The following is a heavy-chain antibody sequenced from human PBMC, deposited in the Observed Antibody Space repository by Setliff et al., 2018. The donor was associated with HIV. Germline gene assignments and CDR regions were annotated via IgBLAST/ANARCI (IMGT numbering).Heavy chain of an antibody. V-gene: IGHV4-38-2*01. Sequence: KTSETLSLTCAVSGYSINSGYYWGWIRQPPGKGLEWIGNIYHSGNTYYNPSLKSRVTISVDTSKNQFSLKLSSVTAADTAVYFCAGLGCHCKNAFCPPYGGQGTLVTVSS. J-gene: IGHJ4*02. CDR3: AGLGCHCKNAFCPPY. CDR2: IYHSGNT. D-gene: IGHD2-15*01. CDR1: GYSINSGYY.